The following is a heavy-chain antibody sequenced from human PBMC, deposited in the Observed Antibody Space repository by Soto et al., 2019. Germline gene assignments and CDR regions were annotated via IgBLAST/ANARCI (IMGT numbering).Heavy chain of an antibody. V-gene: IGHV4-34*01. CDR3: ARGTRGATINYYYYGMDV. CDR2: INHSGST. J-gene: IGHJ6*01. CDR1: GGSFSGYY. Sequence: SETLSLTCAVYGGSFSGYYWSWIRQPPGKGLEWIGEINHSGSTNYNPSLKSRVTISVDTSKNQFSLKLSSVTAADTAVYYCARGTRGATINYYYYGMDVGGHGTTVTVSS. D-gene: IGHD5-12*01.